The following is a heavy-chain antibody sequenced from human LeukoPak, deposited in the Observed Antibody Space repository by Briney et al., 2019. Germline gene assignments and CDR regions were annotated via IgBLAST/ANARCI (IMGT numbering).Heavy chain of an antibody. CDR3: ARGDGSDYYGSGSYGFDY. Sequence: GGSLRLSCAASGFTFSSYWMSWVRQAQGKGLEWVANIKQDGSEKYYVDSVKGRFAISRDNAKNSLYLQMNSLRAEDTAVYYCARGDGSDYYGSGSYGFDYWGQGTLVTVSS. CDR1: GFTFSSYW. J-gene: IGHJ4*02. CDR2: IKQDGSEK. D-gene: IGHD3-10*01. V-gene: IGHV3-7*01.